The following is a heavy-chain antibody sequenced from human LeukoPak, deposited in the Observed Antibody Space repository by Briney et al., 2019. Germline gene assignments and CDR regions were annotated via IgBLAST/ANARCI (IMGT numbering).Heavy chain of an antibody. CDR1: RASNSSGYW. J-gene: IGHJ4*02. CDR2: ISHTGST. CDR3: GRNGDYSVDN. V-gene: IGHV4-4*02. D-gene: IGHD4-17*01. Sequence: SETLSLTCTVSRASNSSGYWWSWVRQTPGRGLEWIAEISHTGSTNYNPSLRSRVTISRDGSTNQFFLKLSSVTAADTAVYYCGRNGDYSVDNWGQGTLVTVSS.